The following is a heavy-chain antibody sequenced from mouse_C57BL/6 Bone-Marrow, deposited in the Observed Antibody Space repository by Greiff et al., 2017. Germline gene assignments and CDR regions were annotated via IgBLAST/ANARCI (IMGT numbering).Heavy chain of an antibody. CDR2: IDPSDSYT. Sequence: VQLQQPGAELVRPGTSVKLSCKASGYTFTSYWMHWVKQRPGQGLEWIGVIDPSDSYTNYNQKFKGKATLTVDTSSSTAYMQLSSLTSEDSAVYYGARHYYDYDDFDYWGQGTTLTVSS. CDR3: ARHYYDYDDFDY. J-gene: IGHJ2*01. CDR1: GYTFTSYW. V-gene: IGHV1-59*01. D-gene: IGHD2-4*01.